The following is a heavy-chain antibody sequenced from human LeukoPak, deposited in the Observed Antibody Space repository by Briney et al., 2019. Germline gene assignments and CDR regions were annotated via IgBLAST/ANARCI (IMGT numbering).Heavy chain of an antibody. J-gene: IGHJ6*02. CDR3: TRVRVYYYYGMDV. Sequence: GGSLRLSCTASGFTFGDYAMSWVRQAPGKGLEWVGFIRSKAYGGATEYAASVKGRFTISRDESKSIAYLQMNSLKTEDTAVYYCTRVRVYYYYGMDVWGQGTTVTVSS. V-gene: IGHV3-49*04. CDR1: GFTFGDYA. CDR2: IRSKAYGGAT.